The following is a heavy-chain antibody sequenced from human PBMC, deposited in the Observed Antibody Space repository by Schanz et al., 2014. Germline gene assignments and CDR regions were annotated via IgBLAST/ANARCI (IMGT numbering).Heavy chain of an antibody. CDR3: ARDLTVDTGYVVHYYYYGMDV. V-gene: IGHV1-69*04. CDR1: GYTFISYG. CDR2: FIPILDVG. Sequence: QVQLVQSGAEVRKPGASVKVSCKASGYTFISYGISWVRQAPGQGLEWVGRFIPILDVGNYAQQFQGRVTMTTDTSASTAYMELTSLRSEDTAVYFCARDLTVDTGYVVHYYYYGMDVWGQGTTVTVSS. D-gene: IGHD5-12*01. J-gene: IGHJ6*02.